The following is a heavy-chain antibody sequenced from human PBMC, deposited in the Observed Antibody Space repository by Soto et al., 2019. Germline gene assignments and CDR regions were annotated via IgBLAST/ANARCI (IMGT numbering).Heavy chain of an antibody. V-gene: IGHV3-21*01. CDR1: GFPFNFSG. D-gene: IGHD6-13*01. J-gene: IGHJ6*02. CDR2: IISSGSFV. CDR3: AKDGAAGSVMDV. Sequence: EVHLVESGGGLVKPGGSLKLSCKASGFPFNFSGINGFRQAPGKGREWVSSIISSGSFVDYADSVQGRLAISRDNAKNSLYLQMNNLRVEDSGVYYCAKDGAAGSVMDVWGQGTTVTVSS.